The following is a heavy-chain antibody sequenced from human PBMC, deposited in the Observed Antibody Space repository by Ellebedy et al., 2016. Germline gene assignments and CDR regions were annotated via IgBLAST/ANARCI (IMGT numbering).Heavy chain of an antibody. J-gene: IGHJ4*02. D-gene: IGHD6-19*01. Sequence: SLKISCAGSGVTSDYYAMHWVRQAPGKGLEWVSGISWNSGNIAYADSVKGRFTISRDHGKNSVHLQMNSLRPEDTALYYCAKSRGGIAMAIDSWGQGTLVTVSS. CDR1: GVTSDYYA. CDR2: ISWNSGNI. V-gene: IGHV3-9*02. CDR3: AKSRGGIAMAIDS.